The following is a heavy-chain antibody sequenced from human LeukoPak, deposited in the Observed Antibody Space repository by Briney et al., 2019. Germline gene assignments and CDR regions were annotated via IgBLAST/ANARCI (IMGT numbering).Heavy chain of an antibody. CDR3: ARARYSGGNSD. Sequence: GGCLTPSCAASGFTFSSYAMHWVRQAPGKGLEWVAVISYDGSNKYYADSVKGRFTISRDNSKNTLYLQMNSLRAEDTAVYYCARARYSGGNSDWGQGTLDTVSS. D-gene: IGHD4-23*01. CDR1: GFTFSSYA. J-gene: IGHJ4*02. V-gene: IGHV3-30*04. CDR2: ISYDGSNK.